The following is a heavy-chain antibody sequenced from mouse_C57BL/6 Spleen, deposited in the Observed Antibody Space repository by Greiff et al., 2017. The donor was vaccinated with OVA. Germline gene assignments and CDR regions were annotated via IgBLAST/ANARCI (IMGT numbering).Heavy chain of an antibody. CDR1: GYTFTSYW. CDR2: INTSNGGT. Sequence: QVQLQQPGPELVKPGASVKLSCKASGYTFTSYWMHWVKQRPGQGLEWIGNINTSNGGTNYNEKFKSQATLTVDKSSRTAYMQLSSLTSEDSAVYYYTRWAQATGWGKGTTLTVSS. J-gene: IGHJ2*01. V-gene: IGHV1-53*01. D-gene: IGHD3-2*02. CDR3: TRWAQATG.